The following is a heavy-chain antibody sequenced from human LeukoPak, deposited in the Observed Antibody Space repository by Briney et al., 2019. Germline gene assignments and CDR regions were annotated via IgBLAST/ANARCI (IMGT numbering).Heavy chain of an antibody. CDR1: GYTFTSYD. CDR3: ARVRSNNHYYHSTFDP. Sequence: ASVKVSCKASGYTFTSYDINWVRQATGQGLEWMGWMNPNSGNTGYAQKFQGRVTMTKNTSISTAYMELSSLRSEDTAVYYCARVRSNNHYYHSTFDPWGQGTLVTVSS. CDR2: MNPNSGNT. V-gene: IGHV1-8*01. D-gene: IGHD3-22*01. J-gene: IGHJ5*02.